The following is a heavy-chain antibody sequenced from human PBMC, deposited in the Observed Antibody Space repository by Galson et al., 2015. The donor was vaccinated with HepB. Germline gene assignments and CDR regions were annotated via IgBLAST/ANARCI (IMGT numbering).Heavy chain of an antibody. D-gene: IGHD1-26*01. J-gene: IGHJ4*02. CDR2: INAGNGNT. V-gene: IGHV1-3*01. CDR3: ARPSGSSLFEEYPFDY. Sequence: SVKVSCKASGGTFSSYTISWVRQAPGQRLEWMGWINAGNGNTKYSQKFQGRVTITRDTSASTAYMELSSLRSEDTAVYYCARPSGSSLFEEYPFDYWGQGTLVTVSS. CDR1: GGTFSSYT.